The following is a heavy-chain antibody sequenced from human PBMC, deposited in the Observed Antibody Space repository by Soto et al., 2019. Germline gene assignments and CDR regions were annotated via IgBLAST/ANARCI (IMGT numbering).Heavy chain of an antibody. D-gene: IGHD3-16*01. CDR2: IRGKSRNYAT. CDR3: AYDLHYALDI. CDR1: DFTFGDSA. J-gene: IGHJ1*01. Sequence: EVQLVESGGGLVQPGGSLQLSCAASDFTFGDSAVHWIRQASGNGLEWVGRIRGKSRNYATGYAASVKGRFTISRDDSRNTTYLQMTSLKTVGTAVYYSAYDLHYALDIWGQGTLVTVSS. V-gene: IGHV3-73*01.